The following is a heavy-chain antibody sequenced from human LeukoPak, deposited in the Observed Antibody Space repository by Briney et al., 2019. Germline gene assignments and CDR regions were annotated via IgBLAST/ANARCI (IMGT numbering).Heavy chain of an antibody. V-gene: IGHV3-9*01. D-gene: IGHD2-15*01. Sequence: GRSLRLSCAASGFTFDDYAMHWVRQAPGKGLEWVSGISWNSGSIGYADSVKGRFTISRDNAKNSLYLQMNSLRAEDTALYYCAKDKGSGGSSYGTDVWGQGTTVTVSS. J-gene: IGHJ6*02. CDR3: AKDKGSGGSSYGTDV. CDR2: ISWNSGSI. CDR1: GFTFDDYA.